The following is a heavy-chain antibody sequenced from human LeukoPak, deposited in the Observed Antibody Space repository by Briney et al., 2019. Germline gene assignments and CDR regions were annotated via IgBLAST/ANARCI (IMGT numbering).Heavy chain of an antibody. CDR3: ARHDYSNYPVFNY. V-gene: IGHV4-4*07. CDR2: IHTSGST. CDR1: GGSISSYY. Sequence: PSETLSLTCTVAGGSISSYYWSWIRQPAGKGLEWIGRIHTSGSTNYNPSLKSRVTMSVDTSKNQFSLKLSSVTAADTAVYYCARHDYSNYPVFNYWGQGTLVTVSS. J-gene: IGHJ4*02. D-gene: IGHD4-11*01.